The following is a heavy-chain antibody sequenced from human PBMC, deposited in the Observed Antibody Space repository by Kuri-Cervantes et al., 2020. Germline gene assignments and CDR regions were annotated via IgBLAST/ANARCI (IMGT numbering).Heavy chain of an antibody. D-gene: IGHD3-9*01. CDR2: INPNSGGT. Sequence: ASVKVSCKASGYTFTGYYMHWVRQAPGQGLEWMGWINPNSGGTNYAQKFQGWVTMTRGTSISTAYMELSRLRSDDTAVYYCARGRLKRLVIPSYYFDYWGQGTLVTVSS. CDR1: GYTFTGYY. V-gene: IGHV1-2*04. J-gene: IGHJ4*02. CDR3: ARGRLKRLVIPSYYFDY.